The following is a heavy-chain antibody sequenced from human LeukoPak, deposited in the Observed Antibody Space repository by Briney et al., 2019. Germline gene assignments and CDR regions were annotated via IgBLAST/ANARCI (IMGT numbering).Heavy chain of an antibody. CDR1: GFTFSSYA. CDR3: ARGPNSNWSGLDF. Sequence: GGSLRLSCSASGFTFSSYAMHWVRQAPGKGLEYVSAISSNGGSTYYADSVKGRFTISRDNSKNTLYLQVNNLRAEDTAVYYCARGPNSNWSGLDFWGQGTLLTVSS. D-gene: IGHD6-6*01. CDR2: ISSNGGST. J-gene: IGHJ4*02. V-gene: IGHV3-64*04.